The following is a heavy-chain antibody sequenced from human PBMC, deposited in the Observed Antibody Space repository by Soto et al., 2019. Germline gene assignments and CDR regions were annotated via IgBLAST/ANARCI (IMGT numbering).Heavy chain of an antibody. V-gene: IGHV3-21*01. D-gene: IGHD2-2*01. CDR2: ISSSSSYI. CDR1: GFTFSSYS. Sequence: PGGSLRLSCAASGFTFSSYSMNWVRQAPGKGLEWVSSISSSSSYIYYADSVKGRFTISRDNAKNSLYLQMNSLRAEDTAVYYCARVSRNIVVVPAASVATSHYFDYWGQGTLVTVSS. J-gene: IGHJ4*02. CDR3: ARVSRNIVVVPAASVATSHYFDY.